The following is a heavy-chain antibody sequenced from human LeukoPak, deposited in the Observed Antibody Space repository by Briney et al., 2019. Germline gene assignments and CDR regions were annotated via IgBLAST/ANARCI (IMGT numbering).Heavy chain of an antibody. CDR2: INHSGSP. J-gene: IGHJ6*03. Sequence: PSETLSPTCAVYGGSLSGYFWSWIRQPPEKGLEWIGEINHSGSPDYNPSLKSRVTISVDTSKNQFSLKLSSVTAADTAVYYCARLYSSSWYYMDVWGQGTTVTVSS. D-gene: IGHD6-13*01. CDR3: ARLYSSSWYYMDV. CDR1: GGSLSGYF. V-gene: IGHV4-34*01.